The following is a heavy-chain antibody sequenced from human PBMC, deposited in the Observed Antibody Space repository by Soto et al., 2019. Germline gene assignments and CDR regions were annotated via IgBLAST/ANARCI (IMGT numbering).Heavy chain of an antibody. D-gene: IGHD3-9*01. Sequence: QLLGSGGGLVQPGGSLRLSCEASGFTFNIYAMTWVPQAPGKGLEWVSNIGSTGTTTYYADSVKGRFAISRDNSKSTLYPQMNSLRAEDTAVYYCATVARYDDFDVWGQGTMVTVSS. CDR2: IGSTGTTT. CDR1: GFTFNIYA. J-gene: IGHJ3*01. V-gene: IGHV3-23*01. CDR3: ATVARYDDFDV.